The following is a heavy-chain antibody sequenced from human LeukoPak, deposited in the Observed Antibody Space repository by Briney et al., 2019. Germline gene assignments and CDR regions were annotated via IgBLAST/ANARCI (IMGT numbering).Heavy chain of an antibody. CDR1: GGSIRSSSYY. Sequence: SETLSLTCTVSGGSIRSSSYYWGWIRQPPGKGLEWIGSIYYSGSTNYKPSLRSRVTISVDTSKNQLSLKLGSVTAADTAVYYCARHAGSHYTYNFDYWGQGTLVTVSS. V-gene: IGHV4-39*01. D-gene: IGHD4-11*01. CDR2: IYYSGST. J-gene: IGHJ4*02. CDR3: ARHAGSHYTYNFDY.